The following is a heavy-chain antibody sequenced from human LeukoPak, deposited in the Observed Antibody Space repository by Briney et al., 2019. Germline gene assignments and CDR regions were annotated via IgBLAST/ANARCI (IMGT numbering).Heavy chain of an antibody. Sequence: GGSLRLSCAASGFPVSSNYMSWVRQAPGKGLEWVSIIYSGGSTYYADSVKGRFTISRDNSKNTLYLQMNSLRAEDTAVYYCARIIIAVAGTIYFDYWGQGTLVTVSS. V-gene: IGHV3-66*01. CDR3: ARIIIAVAGTIYFDY. D-gene: IGHD6-19*01. CDR2: IYSGGST. J-gene: IGHJ4*02. CDR1: GFPVSSNY.